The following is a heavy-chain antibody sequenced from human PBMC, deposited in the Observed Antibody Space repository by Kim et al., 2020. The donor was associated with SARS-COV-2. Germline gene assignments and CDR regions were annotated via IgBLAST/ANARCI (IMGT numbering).Heavy chain of an antibody. CDR3: ARDPPPRYSSTDREDY. D-gene: IGHD6-13*01. Sequence: SETLSLTCTVSGGSISSSSYYWGWIRQPPGKGLEWIGSIYYSGSTYYNPSLKSRVTISVDTSKNQFSLKLSSVTAADTAVYYCARDPPPRYSSTDREDYWGQGTLVTVSS. CDR1: GGSISSSSYY. CDR2: IYYSGST. V-gene: IGHV4-39*07. J-gene: IGHJ4*02.